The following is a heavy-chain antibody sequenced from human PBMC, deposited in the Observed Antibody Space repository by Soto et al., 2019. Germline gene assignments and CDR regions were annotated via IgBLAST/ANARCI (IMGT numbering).Heavy chain of an antibody. J-gene: IGHJ4*02. Sequence: GGSLRLSCAASGFTFSSYSMNWFRQAPGKGLEWVSYISSSSSTIYYADSVKGRFTISRDNAKNSLYLQMNSLRDEDTAVYYCATFINHGWLRSHFDYWGQGTLVTVSS. CDR3: ATFINHGWLRSHFDY. CDR1: GFTFSSYS. CDR2: ISSSSSTI. V-gene: IGHV3-48*02. D-gene: IGHD5-12*01.